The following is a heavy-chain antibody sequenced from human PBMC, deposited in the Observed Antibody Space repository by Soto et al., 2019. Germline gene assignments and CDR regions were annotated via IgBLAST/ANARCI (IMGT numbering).Heavy chain of an antibody. CDR3: AKAAAIAAAGWAYFDY. Sequence: EVQLLESGGGLVQPGGSLRLSCAASGFTFTSYAMSWVRQAPGKGLEWVSAISGSGGRTYYADSVKGRFTISRDHSKNTMNLQMNSLRAEDTAVYYCAKAAAIAAAGWAYFDYWGQGTLVTVSS. V-gene: IGHV3-23*01. D-gene: IGHD6-13*01. CDR1: GFTFTSYA. CDR2: ISGSGGRT. J-gene: IGHJ4*02.